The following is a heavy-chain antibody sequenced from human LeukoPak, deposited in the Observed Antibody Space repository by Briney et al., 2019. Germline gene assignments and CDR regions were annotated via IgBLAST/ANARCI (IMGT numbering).Heavy chain of an antibody. Sequence: SETLSLTCTVSGGSISSYYWSWIRQPPGKGLEWIGYIYYSGRTNYNPSLKSRVTISVDTSKNQFYLKLSSVTAADTAVYYCARDSTVADDAFDIWGQGTMVTVSS. CDR2: IYYSGRT. D-gene: IGHD4-17*01. CDR1: GGSISSYY. CDR3: ARDSTVADDAFDI. V-gene: IGHV4-59*01. J-gene: IGHJ3*02.